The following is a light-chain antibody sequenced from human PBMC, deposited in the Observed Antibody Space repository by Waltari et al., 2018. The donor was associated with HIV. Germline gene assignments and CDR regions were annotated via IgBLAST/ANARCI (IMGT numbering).Light chain of an antibody. CDR2: GTS. CDR1: ESVNSN. J-gene: IGKJ4*01. Sequence: EIVMTQSPATLSLSPGTIATLPCRASESVNSNLAWYQHKPGQAPRLLIYGTSTSAAGLPARFSVSGSGTEFTLTITSLQSEDFAVYYCLHYNNWPPRLTFGGGTKVEIK. CDR3: LHYNNWPPRLT. V-gene: IGKV3-15*01.